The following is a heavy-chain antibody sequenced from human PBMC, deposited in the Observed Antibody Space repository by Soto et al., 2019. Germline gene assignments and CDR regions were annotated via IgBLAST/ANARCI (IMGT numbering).Heavy chain of an antibody. CDR3: ARTVFFFFILEEGIRDVHYVLAVLLNRSSDL. D-gene: IGHD2-15*01. J-gene: IGHJ2*01. Sequence: KGLEWIGYVYYTGSTSYNPSLKRRVTFSADSSRGQFSLRLNSVTAADTAVYYCARTVFFFFILEEGIRDVHYVLAVLLNRSSDL. CDR2: VYYTGST. V-gene: IGHV4-59*08.